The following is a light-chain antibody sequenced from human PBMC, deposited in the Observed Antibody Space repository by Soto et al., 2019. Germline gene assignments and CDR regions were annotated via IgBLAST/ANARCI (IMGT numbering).Light chain of an antibody. Sequence: QSVLTQPVSVSGSPGQSITISCTGTSSDVGGYKYVSWYQQHPGKAPKLIIHEVSSRPSGVSSRFSGSKSGNTASLTISGLQAEDEADYYCSSYTSSATLVFGVGTKVTVL. V-gene: IGLV2-14*01. CDR3: SSYTSSATLV. CDR1: SSDVGGYKY. CDR2: EVS. J-gene: IGLJ2*01.